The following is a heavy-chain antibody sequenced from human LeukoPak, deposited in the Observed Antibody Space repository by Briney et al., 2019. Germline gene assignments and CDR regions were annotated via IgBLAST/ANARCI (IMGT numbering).Heavy chain of an antibody. Sequence: GGSLRLSCAASGFTFSSYSMNWVRQAQGKGLEWVSYISSSSSTIYYADSVKGRFTISRDNAKNSLYLQMNSLRAEDTAVYYCARSSGGWYLGIDYWGQGTLVTVSS. D-gene: IGHD6-19*01. CDR3: ARSSGGWYLGIDY. V-gene: IGHV3-48*01. CDR1: GFTFSSYS. J-gene: IGHJ4*02. CDR2: ISSSSSTI.